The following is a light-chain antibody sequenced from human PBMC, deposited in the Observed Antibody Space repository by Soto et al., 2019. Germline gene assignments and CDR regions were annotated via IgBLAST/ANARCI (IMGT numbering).Light chain of an antibody. CDR2: EVV. V-gene: IGLV2-23*02. CDR3: CSYAGSSMFV. Sequence: QSVLTQPASVSGSPGQSITISCTGSSSDVGPYNLVSWYQHHPGKAPKLMISEVVKRPSGVSNRCSGSKSGNTASLTISGLQAEDEADYYCCSYAGSSMFVFGGGTKLTVL. CDR1: SSDVGPYNL. J-gene: IGLJ2*01.